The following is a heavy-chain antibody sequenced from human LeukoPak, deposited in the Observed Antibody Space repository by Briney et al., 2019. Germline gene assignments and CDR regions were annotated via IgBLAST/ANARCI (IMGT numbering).Heavy chain of an antibody. V-gene: IGHV4-59*08. CDR3: ARQVVPAAIAD. D-gene: IGHD2-2*02. CDR2: IYYSGST. J-gene: IGHJ4*02. CDR1: GGSISSYY. Sequence: SETLSLTCTVSGGSISSYYWSWIRQPPGKGLEWIGYIYYSGSTNHNPSLKSRVTISVDTSKNQFSLKLSSVTAADTAVYYCARQVVPAAIADWGQGTLVTVSS.